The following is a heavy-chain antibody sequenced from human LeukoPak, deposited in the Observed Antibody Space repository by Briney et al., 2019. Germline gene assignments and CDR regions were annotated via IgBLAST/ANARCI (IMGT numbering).Heavy chain of an antibody. J-gene: IGHJ6*02. D-gene: IGHD2-2*01. CDR3: ARGLPYQLLLNIYYYYGMDV. CDR1: GYTFTSYD. CDR2: MNPNSGNT. V-gene: IGHV1-8*01. Sequence: ASVKVSCKASGYTFTSYDINWVRQATGQGLEWMGWMNPNSGNTGSAQKFQGRVTMTRNTSISTAYMELSSLRSEDTAAYYCARGLPYQLLLNIYYYYGMDVWGQGTTVTVSS.